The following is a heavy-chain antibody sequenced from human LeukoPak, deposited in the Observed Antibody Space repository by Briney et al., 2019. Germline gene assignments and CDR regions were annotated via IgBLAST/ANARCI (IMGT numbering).Heavy chain of an antibody. Sequence: GSLRLSCAASGFTFSSYWMSWVRQAPGKGLEWVANIKQDGSEKYYVDSVKGRFTISRDNAKNSLYLQMNSLRAEDTAVYYCAKDLGSVVPVALDYWGQGTLVTVSS. J-gene: IGHJ4*02. V-gene: IGHV3-7*01. CDR3: AKDLGSVVPVALDY. D-gene: IGHD2-2*01. CDR2: IKQDGSEK. CDR1: GFTFSSYW.